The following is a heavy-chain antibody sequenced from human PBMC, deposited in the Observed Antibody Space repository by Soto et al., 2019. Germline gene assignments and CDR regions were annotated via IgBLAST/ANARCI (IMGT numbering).Heavy chain of an antibody. CDR1: GYTFTSYG. D-gene: IGHD6-13*01. CDR3: ARGLNLYSSSWYXAPY. Sequence: ASVKVSCKASGYTFTSYGISWVRQAPGQGLEWMGWISAYNGNTNYAQKLQGRVTMTTDTSTSTAYMELRSLRSDDTAVYYCARGLNLYSSSWYXAPYWGQGTLVTVSS. J-gene: IGHJ4*02. V-gene: IGHV1-18*01. CDR2: ISAYNGNT.